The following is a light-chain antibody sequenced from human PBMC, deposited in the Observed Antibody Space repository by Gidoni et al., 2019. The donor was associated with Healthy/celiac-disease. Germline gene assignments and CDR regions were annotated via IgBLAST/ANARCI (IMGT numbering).Light chain of an antibody. CDR1: QDISNY. J-gene: IGKJ1*01. V-gene: IGKV1-33*01. CDR3: QQSGT. CDR2: YAS. Sequence: DIQMTQSPSSLSASVGDRVTITCQASQDISNYLNWYQQKPGKAPKLLIYYASNLETGVPSRFSGSGSGTDFTFTISSLQPEDIATYYCQQSGTFGQXTKVEIK.